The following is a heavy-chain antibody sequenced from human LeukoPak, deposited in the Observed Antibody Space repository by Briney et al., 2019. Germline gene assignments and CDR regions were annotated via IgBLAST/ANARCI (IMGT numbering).Heavy chain of an antibody. CDR1: GYTFTIYY. CDR2: INPNSGGT. V-gene: IGHV1-2*02. J-gene: IGHJ4*02. Sequence: GASVKVSCKASGYTFTIYYMHWVRQAPGQGLERMGWINPNSGGTNYAQKFQGRVTMTRDTSISTAYMELSRLRSDDTAVYYCARDIKYSHEISVVPAAMPNYWGQGTLVTVSS. D-gene: IGHD2-2*01. CDR3: ARDIKYSHEISVVPAAMPNY.